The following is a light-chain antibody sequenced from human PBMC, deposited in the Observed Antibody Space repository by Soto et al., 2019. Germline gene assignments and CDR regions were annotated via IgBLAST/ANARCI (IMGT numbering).Light chain of an antibody. J-gene: IGKJ2*01. Sequence: DIEMTQSPSTLSASVGDRVTITCRASQSISDWLAWYQQKPGKAPKFLIYKASDLESGVPSRFSGSGITLTISSLQPDDFATYYCQQRSNWPHTFGTGTKLEIK. CDR2: KAS. CDR1: QSISDW. V-gene: IGKV1-5*03. CDR3: QQRSNWPHT.